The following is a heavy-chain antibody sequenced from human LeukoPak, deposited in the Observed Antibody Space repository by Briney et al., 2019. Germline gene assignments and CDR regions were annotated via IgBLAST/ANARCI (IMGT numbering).Heavy chain of an antibody. J-gene: IGHJ4*02. Sequence: SSETLSLTCTVSGGSISSGANYYNWIRQHPGKGLEWIGYIYYTGITSYNPSLKSRVTMSVDTSMNQLSLKLTSLTAADTAVYYCAASSGVILGRFWGQGTLVTVSS. CDR1: GGSISSGANY. CDR2: IYYTGIT. CDR3: AASSGVILGRF. D-gene: IGHD3-16*01. V-gene: IGHV4-31*03.